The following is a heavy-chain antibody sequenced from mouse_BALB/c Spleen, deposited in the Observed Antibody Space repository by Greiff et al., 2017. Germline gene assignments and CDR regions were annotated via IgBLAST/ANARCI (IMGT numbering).Heavy chain of an antibody. V-gene: IGHV1-18*01. CDR2: INPNNGGT. CDR3: ARRTYGSSFYWYFDV. CDR1: GYTFTDYN. D-gene: IGHD1-1*01. Sequence: EVKLQESGPELVKPGASVKIPCKASGYTFTDYNMDWVKQSHGKSLEWIGDINPNNGGTIYNQKFKGKATLTVDKSSSTAYMELRSLTSEDTAVYYCARRTYGSSFYWYFDVWGAGTTVTVSA. J-gene: IGHJ1*01.